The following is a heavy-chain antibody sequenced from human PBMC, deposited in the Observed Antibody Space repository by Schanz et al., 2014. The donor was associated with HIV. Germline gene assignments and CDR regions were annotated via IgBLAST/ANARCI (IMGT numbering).Heavy chain of an antibody. V-gene: IGHV3-33*01. D-gene: IGHD2-15*01. CDR2: IWYDGTNK. CDR1: GFTFSSYG. J-gene: IGHJ2*01. CDR3: ALSRPSGYGGSWYFDL. Sequence: QVQLVESGGGVVQPGRSLRLSCAASGFTFSSYGMHWVRQAPGKGLEWVAVIWYDGTNKYYADSVKGRFTISRDNSKNTLYLQMKSLRAEDTAVYYCALSRPSGYGGSWYFDLWGRGTLVAVSS.